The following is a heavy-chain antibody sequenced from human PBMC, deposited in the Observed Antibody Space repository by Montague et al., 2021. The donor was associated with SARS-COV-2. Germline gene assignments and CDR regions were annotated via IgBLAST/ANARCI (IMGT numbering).Heavy chain of an antibody. Sequence: TLSLTCTVSGGSISSGRYYWSWIRQHPGKGLEWIGYIYYSGSTYYNPSLKGRVTISVDTSKNQFSLKLSSLTAADTAVYYCARGGYYDSSGYSLLYYYHGMDVWGQGTTVTVSS. J-gene: IGHJ6*02. D-gene: IGHD3-22*01. CDR3: ARGGYYDSSGYSLLYYYHGMDV. CDR2: IYYSGST. V-gene: IGHV4-31*03. CDR1: GGSISSGRYY.